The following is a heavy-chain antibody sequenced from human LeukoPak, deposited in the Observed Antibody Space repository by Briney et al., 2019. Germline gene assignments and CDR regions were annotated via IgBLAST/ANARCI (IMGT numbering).Heavy chain of an antibody. V-gene: IGHV3-48*03. J-gene: IGHJ6*03. CDR2: ISTSGSII. CDR3: ARDATTEPGTVYMDV. CDR1: GFTFCDYE. Sequence: PGGSLRLSCAASGFTFCDYEMNWVRQAPGRGLEWILHISTSGSIIHYADSLKGRFTSSRDNAKNSLYLQMNSLRAEDTALYFCARDATTEPGTVYMDVWGKGTTVTISS. D-gene: IGHD6-13*01.